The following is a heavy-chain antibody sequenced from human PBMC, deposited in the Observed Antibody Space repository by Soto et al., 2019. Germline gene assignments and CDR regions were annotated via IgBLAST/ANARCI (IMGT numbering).Heavy chain of an antibody. V-gene: IGHV1-69*06. CDR1: GGTFSSYA. CDR3: ASHPMIVVAYFDY. CDR2: IIPIFGTA. D-gene: IGHD3-22*01. J-gene: IGHJ4*01. Sequence: SVKVASKASGGTFSSYAISWVRQAPGQGLEGMGGIIPIFGTANYAQKLQGRVTITADKSTSTAYMELSSLRSEDTAVYYCASHPMIVVAYFDYWGQGTLVTVSS.